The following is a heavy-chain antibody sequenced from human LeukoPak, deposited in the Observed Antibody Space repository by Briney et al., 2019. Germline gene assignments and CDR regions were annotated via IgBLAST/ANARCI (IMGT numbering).Heavy chain of an antibody. J-gene: IGHJ5*02. D-gene: IGHD6-19*01. CDR3: ARDEQWLVPSWFDP. Sequence: GGSLRLSCAASGFTFSSYSMNWVRQAPGKGLEWVSYISSSSSTIYYADYVKGRFTISRDNAKNSLYLQMNSLRAEDTAVYYCARDEQWLVPSWFDPWGQGTLVTDSS. V-gene: IGHV3-48*04. CDR1: GFTFSSYS. CDR2: ISSSSSTI.